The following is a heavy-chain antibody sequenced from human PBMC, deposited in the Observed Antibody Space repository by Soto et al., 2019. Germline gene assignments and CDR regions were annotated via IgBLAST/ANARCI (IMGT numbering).Heavy chain of an antibody. D-gene: IGHD6-19*01. V-gene: IGHV1-18*01. Sequence: ASVKVSCTASGYTFTIYGISWVRQAPGQGLEWMGWISAYNGNTNYAQKLQGRVTMTTDTSTSTAYMELRSLRSDDTAVYYCARDGGSGWYVYYGMDVWGQGTTVTVS. CDR1: GYTFTIYG. J-gene: IGHJ6*02. CDR2: ISAYNGNT. CDR3: ARDGGSGWYVYYGMDV.